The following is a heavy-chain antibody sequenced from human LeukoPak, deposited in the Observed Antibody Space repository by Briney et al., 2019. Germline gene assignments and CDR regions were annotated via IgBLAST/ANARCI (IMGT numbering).Heavy chain of an antibody. J-gene: IGHJ4*02. Sequence: GGSLRLSCAASGFAFSGSAMHWVRQASGKGPEWVGLIRSKANSYATAYVASVKGRFTISRDDSRNTAYLQMSSLKTEDTAVYYCAAHPFDYWGQGTLVTVSS. CDR3: AAHPFDY. CDR1: GFAFSGSA. CDR2: IRSKANSYAT. V-gene: IGHV3-73*01.